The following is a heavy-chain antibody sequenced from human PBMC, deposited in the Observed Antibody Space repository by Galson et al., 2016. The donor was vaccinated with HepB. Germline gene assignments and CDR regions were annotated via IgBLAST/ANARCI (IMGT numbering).Heavy chain of an antibody. D-gene: IGHD2-2*01. J-gene: IGHJ3*02. V-gene: IGHV5-51*01. Sequence: QSGAEVKKPGESLTISCKGSGYSFTSYWIGWVRQMPGKGLEWMGIIYSGDSDTRYSPSFQGQVTISADKSISTAYVQWSSLKASDTAMYYCARHEGSSTDTFDIWGQGTMVTVSS. CDR1: GYSFTSYW. CDR2: IYSGDSDT. CDR3: ARHEGSSTDTFDI.